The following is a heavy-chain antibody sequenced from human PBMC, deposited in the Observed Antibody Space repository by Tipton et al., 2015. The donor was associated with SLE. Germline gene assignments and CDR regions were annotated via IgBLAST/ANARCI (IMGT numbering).Heavy chain of an antibody. Sequence: TLSLTCAVYGGSFSGFYWIWIRQPPGKGLEWIGEINHSGSTNYNPSLKSRVTISVDTSKNQFSLKLSSVTAADTAVYYCARDISSSWYSFDYWGQGTQVTVSS. CDR2: INHSGST. CDR3: ARDISSSWYSFDY. V-gene: IGHV4-34*01. D-gene: IGHD6-13*01. CDR1: GGSFSGFY. J-gene: IGHJ4*02.